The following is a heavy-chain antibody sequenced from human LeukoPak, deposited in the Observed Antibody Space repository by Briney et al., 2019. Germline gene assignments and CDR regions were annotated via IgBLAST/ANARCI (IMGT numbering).Heavy chain of an antibody. V-gene: IGHV4-4*02. CDR1: GGSISSSNW. CDR2: IYHTGST. Sequence: SETLSLTCAVSGGSISSSNWWSWDRQPPGKGLEWIGEIYHTGSTNYSPSLKSRVTISVDKSKNQFFLKLNSVTAADTAVYYCGRLMAGLDWGQGTLVTVSS. D-gene: IGHD6-19*01. CDR3: GRLMAGLD. J-gene: IGHJ4*02.